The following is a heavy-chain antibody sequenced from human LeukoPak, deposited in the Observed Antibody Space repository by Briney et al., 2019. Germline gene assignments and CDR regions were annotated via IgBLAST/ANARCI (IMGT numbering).Heavy chain of an antibody. Sequence: SGTLSLTCAVSGASISSSHWWSWVRQAPGKGLEWIGEIYHSGSTNYNPSLKSRVTISVDKSKNQFSLKLSSVTAADTAVYYCARPYDTSVFSSAFDSGGRGTLVTVSS. V-gene: IGHV4-4*02. CDR3: ARPYDTSVFSSAFDS. CDR2: IYHSGST. D-gene: IGHD3-22*01. CDR1: GASISSSHW. J-gene: IGHJ4*02.